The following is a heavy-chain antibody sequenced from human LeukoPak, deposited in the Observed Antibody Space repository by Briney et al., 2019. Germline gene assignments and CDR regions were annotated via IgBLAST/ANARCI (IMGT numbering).Heavy chain of an antibody. D-gene: IGHD2-2*01. Sequence: GGSLRLSCAASGFTFSSYAMSWVRQAPGKGLEWVSAISGSGGSTYYADSVKGRFTISRANSKNTLYLQMNSLRAEDTAVYYCARYCSSTSCYRKKGWYYYGMDVWGQGTTVTVSS. J-gene: IGHJ6*02. CDR1: GFTFSSYA. CDR2: ISGSGGST. V-gene: IGHV3-23*01. CDR3: ARYCSSTSCYRKKGWYYYGMDV.